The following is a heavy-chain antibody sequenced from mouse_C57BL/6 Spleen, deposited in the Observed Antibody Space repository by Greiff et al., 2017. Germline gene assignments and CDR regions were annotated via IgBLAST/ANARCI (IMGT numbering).Heavy chain of an antibody. D-gene: IGHD2-4*01. CDR1: GFTFSSYA. Sequence: EVKLEESGGGLVKPGGSLKLSCAASGFTFSSYAMSWVRQTPEKRLEWVATISDGGSYTYYPDNVKGRFTISRDNAKNNLYLQMSHLKSEDTAMYYCARDPYDYDGGDYYAMDYWGQGTSVTVSS. V-gene: IGHV5-4*01. J-gene: IGHJ4*01. CDR3: ARDPYDYDGGDYYAMDY. CDR2: ISDGGSYT.